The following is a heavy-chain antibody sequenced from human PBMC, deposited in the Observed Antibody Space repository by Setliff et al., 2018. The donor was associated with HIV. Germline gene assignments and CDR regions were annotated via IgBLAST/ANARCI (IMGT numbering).Heavy chain of an antibody. CDR3: ARVETTVRGATYGLDV. D-gene: IGHD3-10*01. V-gene: IGHV4-59*11. CDR1: GGSISSHY. J-gene: IGHJ6*02. CDR2: MYFRGNA. Sequence: TLSLTCTVSGGSISSHYWSWIRQAPGKGLEWIGTMYFRGNARNSPSLKSRVTILVDTSKNQLSLNLTSVTAADTAVYYCARVETTVRGATYGLDVWGQGTTVTVSS.